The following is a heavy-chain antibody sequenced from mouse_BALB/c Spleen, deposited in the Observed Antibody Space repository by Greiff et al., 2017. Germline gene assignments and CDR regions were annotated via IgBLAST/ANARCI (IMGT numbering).Heavy chain of an antibody. V-gene: IGHV5-17*02. CDR2: ISSGSSTI. CDR3: ARLRDWSMDY. J-gene: IGHJ4*01. CDR1: GFTFSSFG. Sequence: EVQLVESGGGLVQPGGSRKLSCAASGFTFSSFGMHWVRQAPEKGLEWVAYISSGSSTIYYADTVKGRFTISRDNPKNTLFLQMTSLRSEDTAMYYCARLRDWSMDYWRQGTSVTVSS. D-gene: IGHD3-3*01.